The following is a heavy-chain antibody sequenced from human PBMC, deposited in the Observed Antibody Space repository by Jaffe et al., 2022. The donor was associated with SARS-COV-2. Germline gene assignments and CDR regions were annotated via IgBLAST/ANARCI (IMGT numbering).Heavy chain of an antibody. CDR3: ITLTGGCPR. CDR1: GITLSNVW. Sequence: EVQLVESGGDLVKPGGSLRLACAASGITLSNVWMHWVRQTPGKGLEWVGRIKSMSDGGTTDYAAPVKGRFTISRDDSENTLYLQMNSLKTEDTAVYYCITLTGGCPRWGQGTLVTVSS. J-gene: IGHJ4*02. D-gene: IGHD3-9*01. CDR2: IKSMSDGGTT. V-gene: IGHV3-15*07.